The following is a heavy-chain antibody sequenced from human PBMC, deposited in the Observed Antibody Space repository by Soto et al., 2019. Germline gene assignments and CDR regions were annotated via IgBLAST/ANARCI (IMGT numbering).Heavy chain of an antibody. V-gene: IGHV3-66*01. CDR3: AREQWYYMDV. CDR2: IYSGGST. CDR1: EFTVSSYY. J-gene: IGHJ6*03. D-gene: IGHD6-19*01. Sequence: EEQLVESGGGLVQPGGSLRLSCAASEFTVSSYYMNWVRQAPGKGLEWVSVIYSGGSTYYAESAKGRFTISRDISRNMVYLQMNSLRAEDTAVYYCAREQWYYMDVWGKGTTVTVSS.